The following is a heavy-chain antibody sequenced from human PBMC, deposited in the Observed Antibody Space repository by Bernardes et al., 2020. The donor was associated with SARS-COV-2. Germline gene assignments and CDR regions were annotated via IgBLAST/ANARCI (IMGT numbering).Heavy chain of an antibody. V-gene: IGHV1-8*01. Sequence: ASVKVSCKASGYTFTNFNINWVRQAAGQGLEWVGRANPNNGNTHYAQNFQGRVTMTTNTSISTAYMELSSLTSEDTAVYFCARQDYGNTWLDPWGQGTLVTVSS. J-gene: IGHJ5*02. CDR2: ANPNNGNT. CDR1: GYTFTNFN. D-gene: IGHD4-17*01. CDR3: ARQDYGNTWLDP.